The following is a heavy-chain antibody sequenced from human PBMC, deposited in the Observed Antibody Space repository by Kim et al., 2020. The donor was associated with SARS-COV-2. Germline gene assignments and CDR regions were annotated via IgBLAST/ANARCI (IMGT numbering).Heavy chain of an antibody. CDR3: ARMPATLRAFDI. V-gene: IGHV2-70*01. D-gene: IGHD2-15*01. Sequence: KYYSTSLKTRLTISNDTSKNQVVLTMTNMYPVDTATYYCARMPATLRAFDIWGQGTMVTVSS. J-gene: IGHJ3*02. CDR2: K.